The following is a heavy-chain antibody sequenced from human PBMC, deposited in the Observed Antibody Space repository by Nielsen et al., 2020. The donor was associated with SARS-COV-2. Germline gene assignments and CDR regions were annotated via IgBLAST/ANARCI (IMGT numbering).Heavy chain of an antibody. CDR2: IDPNNGNT. V-gene: IGHV1-8*01. CDR3: ARMDVGPTFEKWFDP. D-gene: IGHD1-26*01. CDR1: GYTFTSYD. Sequence: ASVKVSCKASGYTFTSYDINWVRQATGQGLEWMGWIDPNNGNTGYTQKFQGRVTMTRDTSISTAYMELSSLRSDDTAVYYCARMDVGPTFEKWFDPWGQGTLVTVSS. J-gene: IGHJ5*02.